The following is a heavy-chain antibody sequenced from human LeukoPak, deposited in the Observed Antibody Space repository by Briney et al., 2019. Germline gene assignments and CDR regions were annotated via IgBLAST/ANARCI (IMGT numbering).Heavy chain of an antibody. D-gene: IGHD5-18*01. J-gene: IGHJ4*02. CDR2: IWYDGSNK. CDR1: GFTFSSYG. Sequence: GGSLRLSCAASGFTFSSYGMHWVRQAPGKGLEGVAVIWYDGSNKYYADSVKGRFTISRDNPKNTLYLQMNSLTAEDTAVYYCAKERVATGYSYGLALGPFDYWGQGTLVTVSS. CDR3: AKERVATGYSYGLALGPFDY. V-gene: IGHV3-33*06.